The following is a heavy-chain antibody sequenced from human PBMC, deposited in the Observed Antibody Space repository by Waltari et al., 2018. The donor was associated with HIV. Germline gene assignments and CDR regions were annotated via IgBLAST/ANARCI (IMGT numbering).Heavy chain of an antibody. D-gene: IGHD2-21*02. V-gene: IGHV4-39*01. J-gene: IGHJ6*04. CDR3: VTYCGGDCYSGYYYGMDV. CDR2: VYYSGRT. CDR1: GGSIRRSSYY. Sequence: QLQLQESGPGLVQPSETLSLTCTVSGGSIRRSSYYWAWIRQPPGKGLEWIGSVYYSGRTYYDPSLKSRVTMSADTSKSQFSLKVSSVTAADTAVYYCVTYCGGDCYSGYYYGMDVWGKGTTVTVSS.